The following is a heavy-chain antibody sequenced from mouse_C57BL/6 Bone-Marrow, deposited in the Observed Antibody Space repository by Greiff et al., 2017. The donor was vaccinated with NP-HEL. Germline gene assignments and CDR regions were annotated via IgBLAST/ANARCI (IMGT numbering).Heavy chain of an antibody. J-gene: IGHJ3*01. CDR1: GFSCNTYA. CDR2: IRSNSNNYGT. CDR3: VIYIY. Sequence: EAGGGLVQPKGSWKLSCAASGFSCNTYAMNWVRQAPGKGWEWVARIRSNSNNYGTYYADSVKDRFTISSDDSDSMLYLQMNNLKTADTAMYYCVIYIYWGQGTLVTVSA. D-gene: IGHD1-1*01. V-gene: IGHV10-1*01.